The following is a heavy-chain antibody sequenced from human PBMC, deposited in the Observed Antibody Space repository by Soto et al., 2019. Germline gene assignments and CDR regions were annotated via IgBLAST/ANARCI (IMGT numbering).Heavy chain of an antibody. CDR2: ISYDGSNK. J-gene: IGHJ4*02. CDR3: AKDGGGNYDFWSGYYDY. D-gene: IGHD3-3*01. Sequence: GGSLRLSCAASGFTFSSYGMHWVLQAPGKWLEWVAVISYDGSNKYYADSVKVLFTISRDNSKNTLYLQMNSLRAEDTAVYYCAKDGGGNYDFWSGYYDYWGQGTLVTVSS. V-gene: IGHV3-30*18. CDR1: GFTFSSYG.